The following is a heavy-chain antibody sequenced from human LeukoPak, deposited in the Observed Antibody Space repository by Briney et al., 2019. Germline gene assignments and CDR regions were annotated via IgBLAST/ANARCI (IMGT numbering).Heavy chain of an antibody. D-gene: IGHD6-6*01. Sequence: ASVKVSCKASGGTFSSYGISWVRQAPGQGLEWMGGIIPIFGTANYAQKFQGRVTITADESTSSAYMELSSLRSEDTAVYYCARLDENSSSSRYYGMDVWGQGTTVTVSS. CDR1: GGTFSSYG. CDR3: ARLDENSSSSRYYGMDV. J-gene: IGHJ6*02. V-gene: IGHV1-69*13. CDR2: IIPIFGTA.